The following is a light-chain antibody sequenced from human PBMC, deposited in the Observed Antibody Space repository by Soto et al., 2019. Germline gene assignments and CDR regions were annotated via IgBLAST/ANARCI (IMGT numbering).Light chain of an antibody. Sequence: QSALTQPPSASGSPGQSVTISCTGTSSDIGGYNYVSWYQQHPGKAPKLMIYEVSKRPSGVPDRFSGSKSGNTASLTVSGLQAEDEADYYCSSYAGSYTWVFGGGTKVTVL. J-gene: IGLJ2*01. V-gene: IGLV2-8*01. CDR3: SSYAGSYTWV. CDR1: SSDIGGYNY. CDR2: EVS.